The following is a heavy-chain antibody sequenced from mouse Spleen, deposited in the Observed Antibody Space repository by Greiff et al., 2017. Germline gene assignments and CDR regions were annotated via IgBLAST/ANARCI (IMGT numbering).Heavy chain of an antibody. Sequence: EVQLVESGGGLVQPGGSLKLSCAASGFTFSSYTMSWVRQTPEKRLEWVAYISNGGGSTYYPDTVKGRFTISRDNAKNTLYLQMSSLKSEDTAMYYCARHDYYGSSYCYAMDYWGQGTSVTVSS. CDR1: GFTFSSYT. CDR2: ISNGGGST. D-gene: IGHD1-1*01. CDR3: ARHDYYGSSYCYAMDY. V-gene: IGHV5-12-2*01. J-gene: IGHJ4*01.